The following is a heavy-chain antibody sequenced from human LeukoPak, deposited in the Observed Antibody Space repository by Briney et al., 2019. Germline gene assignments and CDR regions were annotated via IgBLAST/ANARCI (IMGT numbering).Heavy chain of an antibody. J-gene: IGHJ4*02. CDR3: ARHGITIFGVTYDY. Sequence: SETLSLTCAVYGGSFSGYYWSWIRQPPGKGLEWIGEINHSGSTNYNPSLKSRVTISVDTSKNQFSLKLSSVTAADTAVYYCARHGITIFGVTYDYWGQGTLVTVSS. D-gene: IGHD3-3*01. V-gene: IGHV4-34*01. CDR1: GGSFSGYY. CDR2: INHSGST.